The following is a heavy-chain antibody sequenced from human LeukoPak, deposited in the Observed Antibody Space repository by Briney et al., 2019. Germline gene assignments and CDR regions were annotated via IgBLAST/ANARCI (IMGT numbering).Heavy chain of an antibody. CDR3: AILHGFCSGGSCYSDFDY. V-gene: IGHV1-46*01. CDR2: INPSGGST. Sequence: GASVKVSCKASGYTFTSYFMHWVRQAPGQGLEWMGIINPSGGSTSYAQMFQGRVTMTRDTSTSTVYMGLSSLRSGDTAVYYCAILHGFCSGGSCYSDFDYWGQGTLVTVSS. J-gene: IGHJ4*02. D-gene: IGHD2-15*01. CDR1: GYTFTSYF.